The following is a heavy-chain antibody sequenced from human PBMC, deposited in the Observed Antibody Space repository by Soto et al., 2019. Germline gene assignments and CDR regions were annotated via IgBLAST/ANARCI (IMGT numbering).Heavy chain of an antibody. J-gene: IGHJ4*02. Sequence: EAQMLESGGGLVQPGGSLRLSCAASGFTLGSYATSWVRQAPGKGLEWVSGISTSGHNTYYADSVKGRFTISRDNSKSTLYLQMNSLRAEDTAVYYCAKALGEYFYFFDYWGQGILVTVSS. CDR1: GFTLGSYA. V-gene: IGHV3-23*01. CDR3: AKALGEYFYFFDY. CDR2: ISTSGHNT. D-gene: IGHD3-10*01.